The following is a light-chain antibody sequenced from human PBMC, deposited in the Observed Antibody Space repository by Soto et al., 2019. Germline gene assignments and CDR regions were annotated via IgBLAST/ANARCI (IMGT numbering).Light chain of an antibody. CDR1: STNVGAGYD. Sequence: QSALTQPPSVSGSPGQRITISCTGTSTNVGAGYDVPWYQQHPGTAPKLLIYVDINRPSGVPDRFSGSKSGTSASLTISGLQAEDEADYYCRSYASSRTACVFGTGTKLTVL. V-gene: IGLV1-40*01. CDR3: RSYASSRTACV. CDR2: VDI. J-gene: IGLJ1*01.